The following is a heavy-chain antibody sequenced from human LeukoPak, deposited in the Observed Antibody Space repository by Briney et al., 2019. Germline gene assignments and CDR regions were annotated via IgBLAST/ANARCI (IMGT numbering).Heavy chain of an antibody. J-gene: IGHJ4*02. D-gene: IGHD3-22*01. CDR2: INSDGRST. CDR3: ARPAKPYYYDTSGYYFDY. CDR1: GFTFSSYW. V-gene: IGHV3-74*01. Sequence: GGSLRLSXAASGFTFSSYWMHWVRQAPGKGLVWVSRINSDGRSTSYADSVKGRFTISRDNAKNTLYLQMNSLRAEDTAVYYCARPAKPYYYDTSGYYFDYWGQGTLVTVSS.